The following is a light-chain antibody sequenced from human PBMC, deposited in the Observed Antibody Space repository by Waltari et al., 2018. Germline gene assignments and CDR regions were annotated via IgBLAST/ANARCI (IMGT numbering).Light chain of an antibody. V-gene: IGKV2-28*01. Sequence: DIVMTQSPLSLPVTPGEPASISCRSSQSLLYSNGYNYLDWYLQKPGQSPQLLIYLGSNRASGVPDRFSGSGSGTDFTLKISRVEAEDVGVYYCLQALQTPYTFGQGTKLEIK. J-gene: IGKJ2*01. CDR2: LGS. CDR3: LQALQTPYT. CDR1: QSLLYSNGYNY.